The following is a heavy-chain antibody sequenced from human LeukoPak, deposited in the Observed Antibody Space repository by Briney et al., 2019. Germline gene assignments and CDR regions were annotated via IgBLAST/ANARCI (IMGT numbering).Heavy chain of an antibody. J-gene: IGHJ4*02. CDR2: IYYSGST. D-gene: IGHD6-13*01. CDR1: GGSISSGDYY. CDR3: ARGIAAAEYYFDY. V-gene: IGHV4-30-4*01. Sequence: SQTLSLTCTVSGGSISSGDYYWSWIRQPPGKGLEWIGYIYYSGSTYYNPSLKSRVTISVDTSKNQFSLKLSSVTATDTAVYYCARGIAAAEYYFDYWGQGTLVTVSS.